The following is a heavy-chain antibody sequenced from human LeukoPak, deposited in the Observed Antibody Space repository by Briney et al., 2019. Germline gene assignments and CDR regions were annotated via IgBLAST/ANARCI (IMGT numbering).Heavy chain of an antibody. D-gene: IGHD6-13*01. J-gene: IGHJ4*02. CDR3: AKDSSSWYFDY. CDR1: GFTFSSYA. CDR2: ISGSGDST. V-gene: IGHV3-23*01. Sequence: GGSLRLSCAASGFTFSSYAMSWVRQAPGKGLEWVSAISGSGDSTYYADSVKGRFTISRDNTKNTLYLQVNSLIAEDTAVYYCAKDSSSWYFDYWGQGTLVTVSS.